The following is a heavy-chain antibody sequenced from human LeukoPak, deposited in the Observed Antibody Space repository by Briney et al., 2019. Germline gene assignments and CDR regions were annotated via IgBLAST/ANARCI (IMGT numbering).Heavy chain of an antibody. CDR1: GGSFSGYY. J-gene: IGHJ5*02. CDR2: INHSGST. D-gene: IGHD6-6*01. Sequence: SETLSLTCAVYGGSFSGYYWSWIRQPPGKGLEWIGEINHSGSTNYNPSLKSRVTISVDTSKNQFSLKLSSVTAADTAVYYCARCYFIVTRLLWFDPWGQGSLVTVSS. V-gene: IGHV4-34*01. CDR3: ARCYFIVTRLLWFDP.